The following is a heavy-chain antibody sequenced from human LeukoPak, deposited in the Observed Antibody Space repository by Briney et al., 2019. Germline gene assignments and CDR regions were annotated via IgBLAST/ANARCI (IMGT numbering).Heavy chain of an antibody. Sequence: ASVKVSCKASGYTFTSYGISWVRQAPGQGLEWMGWMNPNSGNTGYAQKFQGRVTMTRNTSISTAYMELSSLRSEDTAVYYCARAHSSTYYFDYWGQGTLVTVSS. CDR3: ARAHSSTYYFDY. CDR2: MNPNSGNT. J-gene: IGHJ4*02. D-gene: IGHD6-6*01. CDR1: GYTFTSYG. V-gene: IGHV1-8*02.